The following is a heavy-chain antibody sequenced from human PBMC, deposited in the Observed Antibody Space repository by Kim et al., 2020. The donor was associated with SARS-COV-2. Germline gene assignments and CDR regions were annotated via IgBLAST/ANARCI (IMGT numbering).Heavy chain of an antibody. D-gene: IGHD2-15*01. CDR3: ARDLALSGGKDFDY. V-gene: IGHV3-30*07. J-gene: IGHJ4*02. Sequence: ADSVKGRFTISRDNSKNTLYLQMNSLRAEDTAVYYCARDLALSGGKDFDYWGQGTLVTVSS.